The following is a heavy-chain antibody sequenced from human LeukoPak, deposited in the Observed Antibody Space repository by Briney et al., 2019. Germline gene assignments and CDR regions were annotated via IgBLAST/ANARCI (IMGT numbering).Heavy chain of an antibody. J-gene: IGHJ6*02. D-gene: IGHD2-15*01. CDR2: IYYSGST. Sequence: SETLSLTCTVSGGSTSSYYWNWIRQPPGKGLEWIGYIYYSGSTYYNPSLKSRVTISVDTSKNQFSLKLSSVTAADMAVYYCARVPGGYCSGGSCSHYGMDVWGQGTTVTVSS. V-gene: IGHV4-30-4*08. CDR1: GGSTSSYY. CDR3: ARVPGGYCSGGSCSHYGMDV.